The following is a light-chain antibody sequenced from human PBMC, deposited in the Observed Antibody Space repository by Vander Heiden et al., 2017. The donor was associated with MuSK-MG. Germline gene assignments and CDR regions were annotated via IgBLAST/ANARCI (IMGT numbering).Light chain of an antibody. V-gene: IGKV4-1*01. J-gene: IGKJ2*01. CDR3: QQDDSTPYT. CDR2: WAS. CDR1: QSVLYSSNNKNY. Sequence: DIVMTQSPDYLAVSRGERATINCKSSQSVLYSSNNKNYLAWYQQKPGQPPKLLIYWASTRESGVPDRFSGSGSGTDFTLTISSLQAEDVAVYYCQQDDSTPYTFGQGTKLEIK.